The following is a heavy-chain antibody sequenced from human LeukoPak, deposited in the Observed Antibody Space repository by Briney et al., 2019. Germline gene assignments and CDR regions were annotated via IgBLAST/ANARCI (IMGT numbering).Heavy chain of an antibody. CDR1: GFTFSSYS. D-gene: IGHD2-2*01. V-gene: IGHV3-48*02. J-gene: IGHJ4*02. Sequence: TGGSLRLSCAASGFTFSSYSMNWVRQAPGKGLEWVSYISSSSTIYYADSVKGRFTISRDNAKNSLYLQMNSLRDEDTAVYYCARDFGFRMVVPVAMSYWGQGTLVTVSS. CDR3: ARDFGFRMVVPVAMSY. CDR2: ISSSSTI.